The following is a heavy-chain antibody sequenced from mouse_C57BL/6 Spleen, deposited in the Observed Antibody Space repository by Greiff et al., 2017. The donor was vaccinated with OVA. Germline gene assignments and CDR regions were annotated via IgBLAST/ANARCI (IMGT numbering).Heavy chain of an antibody. CDR3: ARHEDPLYGSSYWYFDV. V-gene: IGHV1-62-2*01. CDR2: FYPGSGSI. D-gene: IGHD1-1*01. Sequence: LVESGAELVKPGASVKLSCKASGYTFTEYTIHWVKQRSGQGLEWIGWFYPGSGSIKYNEKFKDKATLTADKSSSTVYMELSRLTSEDSAVYFCARHEDPLYGSSYWYFDVWGTGTTVTVSS. CDR1: GYTFTEYT. J-gene: IGHJ1*03.